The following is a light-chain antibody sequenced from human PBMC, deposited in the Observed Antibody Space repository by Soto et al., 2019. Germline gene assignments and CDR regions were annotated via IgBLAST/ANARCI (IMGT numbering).Light chain of an antibody. CDR1: QSISNW. J-gene: IGKJ2*01. CDR3: QQYKSYSYT. V-gene: IGKV1-5*01. Sequence: DIQMTQSPSILSASVGDRVTITCRASQSISNWLAWYQQKPGRAPKVLIYDASSLQSGVPSRFSGSGSGTEFTLTISSLQRDDIATYHCQQYKSYSYTFGQGTNLEI. CDR2: DAS.